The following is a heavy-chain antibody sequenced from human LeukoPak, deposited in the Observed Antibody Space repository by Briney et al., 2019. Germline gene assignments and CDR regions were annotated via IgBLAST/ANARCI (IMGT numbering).Heavy chain of an antibody. CDR2: ISYDGSNK. D-gene: IGHD6-19*01. V-gene: IGHV3-30*18. CDR1: GFTFSSYG. Sequence: GGSLRLSCAASGFTFSSYGMHWVRQAPGKGLEWVAVISYDGSNKQYADSVRGRFTISRDNSKNTLYLHMNSLRAEDTAVYFCAKGSKAVLFTRDHYMDVWGKGTTVTISS. CDR3: AKGSKAVLFTRDHYMDV. J-gene: IGHJ6*03.